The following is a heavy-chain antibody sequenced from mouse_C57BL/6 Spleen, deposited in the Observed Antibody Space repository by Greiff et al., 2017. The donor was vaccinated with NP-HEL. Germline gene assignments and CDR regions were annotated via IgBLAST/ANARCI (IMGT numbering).Heavy chain of an antibody. Sequence: VQLQQSGAELVKPGASVKMSCKASGYTFTSYWITWVKQRPGQGLEWIGDIYPGSGSTNYNEKFKSKATLTVDTSSSTAYMQLSSLTSEDSAVYYCARGDFYYGSSWAYWGQGTLVTVSA. D-gene: IGHD1-1*01. V-gene: IGHV1-55*01. J-gene: IGHJ3*01. CDR1: GYTFTSYW. CDR2: IYPGSGST. CDR3: ARGDFYYGSSWAY.